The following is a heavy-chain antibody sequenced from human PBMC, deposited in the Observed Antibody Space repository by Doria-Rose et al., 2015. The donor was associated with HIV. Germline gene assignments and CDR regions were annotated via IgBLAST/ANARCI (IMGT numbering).Heavy chain of an antibody. J-gene: IGHJ6*03. V-gene: IGHV3-9*01. Sequence: VQLVQSGGGLVQPGRSLRLSCVGSGFSFESYAMHWVRLAPGTGLECVAGISWDSCSKGNADTVEGRFTISRDNAKKSVYLEMRSLRPEDTAFYYCAKAPIIGPKYYFYMDVWGKGTSVTVPS. CDR1: GFSFESYA. CDR3: AKAPIIGPKYYFYMDV. CDR2: ISWDSCSK. D-gene: IGHD1-7*01.